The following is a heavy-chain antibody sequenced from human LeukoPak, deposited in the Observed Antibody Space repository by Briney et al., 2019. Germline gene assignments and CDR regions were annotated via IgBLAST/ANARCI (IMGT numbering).Heavy chain of an antibody. V-gene: IGHV4-61*02. CDR2: IYSSGST. CDR3: ARAFCVGECFVLHIFFDS. D-gene: IGHD2-21*01. J-gene: IGHJ4*02. CDR1: RGSISSGSYY. Sequence: SETLSLTCILSRGSISSGSYYWSWIRQPAGKGLEWIGRIYSSGSTNYNTSLKSRVTISVDTSKNQFSLKLSSVTAADTAVYYCARAFCVGECFVLHIFFDSWGQGTLVTVSS.